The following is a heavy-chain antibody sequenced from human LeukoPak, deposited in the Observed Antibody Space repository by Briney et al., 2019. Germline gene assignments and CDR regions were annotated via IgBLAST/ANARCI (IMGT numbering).Heavy chain of an antibody. J-gene: IGHJ6*03. CDR1: GGSISSGSYY. CDR3: ARDLSCSSTSCYGYYYYYYMDV. Sequence: SETLSLTCTVSGGSISSGSYYWSWIRQPAGKGLEWIGRIYTSGSTNYNPSLKSRVTISVDTSKNQFSLKLSSVTAADTAVYYCARDLSCSSTSCYGYYYYYYMDVWGKGTTVAVSS. V-gene: IGHV4-61*02. CDR2: IYTSGST. D-gene: IGHD2-2*01.